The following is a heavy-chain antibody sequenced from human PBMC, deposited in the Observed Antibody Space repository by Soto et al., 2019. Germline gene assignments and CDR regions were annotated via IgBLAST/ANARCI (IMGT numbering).Heavy chain of an antibody. Sequence: EVQMLESGGALIQPGGSLRLSCAASGFTFSSYAMSWVRQTSGKGLQWVSTISGTDGATYYAASVKGRFTISRDNSQNILYLQMNILRPEDTAIYYCAKYAGFSPGVRFNFDYWGQGTLVTVSS. D-gene: IGHD7-27*01. CDR3: AKYAGFSPGVRFNFDY. J-gene: IGHJ4*02. CDR1: GFTFSSYA. CDR2: ISGTDGAT. V-gene: IGHV3-23*01.